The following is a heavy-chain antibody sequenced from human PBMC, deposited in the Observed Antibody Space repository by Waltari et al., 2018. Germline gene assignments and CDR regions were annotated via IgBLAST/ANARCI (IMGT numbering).Heavy chain of an antibody. D-gene: IGHD6-13*01. V-gene: IGHV4-59*11. CDR3: SRKGAAAGSFDY. Sequence: QVQLQESGPGLVKPSETLSLTCTVSGGSISSHYLSWIRQPPGKGLEWIGYIYYSGSTYYNPSLKSRVTISVDTSKNQFSLKLSSVTAADTAVYSCSRKGAAAGSFDYWGQGTLVTVSS. J-gene: IGHJ4*02. CDR2: IYYSGST. CDR1: GGSISSHY.